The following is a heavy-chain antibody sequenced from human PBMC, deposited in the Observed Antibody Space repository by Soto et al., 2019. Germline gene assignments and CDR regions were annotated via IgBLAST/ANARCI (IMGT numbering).Heavy chain of an antibody. Sequence: GGSLRLSCAASGFTFSSYAMSWVRQAPGKGLEWVSAISGSGGSTYYADSVKGRFTISRDNSNNTLYLQMNSLRAEDTAVYYCAKALIGIAVAGTHPTLIDYWGQGTLVTVSS. V-gene: IGHV3-23*01. CDR2: ISGSGGST. CDR1: GFTFSSYA. D-gene: IGHD6-19*01. CDR3: AKALIGIAVAGTHPTLIDY. J-gene: IGHJ4*02.